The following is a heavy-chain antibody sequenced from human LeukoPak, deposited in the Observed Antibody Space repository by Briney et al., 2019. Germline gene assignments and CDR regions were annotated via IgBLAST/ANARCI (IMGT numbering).Heavy chain of an antibody. D-gene: IGHD3-3*01. Sequence: GASVKVSCKASGYTFTSYAMNWVRQATGQGLEWMGWINTNTGNPTYAQGFTGRFVFSLDTSVSTAYLQISSLKAEDTAVYYCARSLRFLEWLLYQFYYYYGMDVWGQGTTVTVSS. J-gene: IGHJ6*02. CDR3: ARSLRFLEWLLYQFYYYYGMDV. V-gene: IGHV7-4-1*02. CDR1: GYTFTSYA. CDR2: INTNTGNP.